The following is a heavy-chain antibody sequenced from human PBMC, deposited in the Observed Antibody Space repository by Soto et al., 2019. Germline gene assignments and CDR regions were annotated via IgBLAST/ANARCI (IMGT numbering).Heavy chain of an antibody. CDR2: ISSTTNYI. CDR1: GFTFTRYS. V-gene: IGHV3-21*06. CDR3: ARESEDLTSNFDY. J-gene: IGHJ4*02. Sequence: EVQLVESGGGLVKPGGSLRHSCAASGFTFTRYSMNWVRQAPGKGLEWVSSISSTTNYIYYGDSMKGRFTISRDNAKNSLYLEKNSLRAEDTAVYYCARESEDLTSNFDYWGQGTLVTVSS.